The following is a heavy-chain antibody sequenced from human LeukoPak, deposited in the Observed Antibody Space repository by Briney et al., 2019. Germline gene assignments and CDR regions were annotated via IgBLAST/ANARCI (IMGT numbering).Heavy chain of an antibody. J-gene: IGHJ3*02. CDR2: FYTGESDT. CDR1: GSRFTSYW. CDR3: ARSRPGGVVTAEAFDS. D-gene: IGHD3-3*01. V-gene: IGHV5-51*01. Sequence: GGPLEISCKGFGSRFTSYWIGWVGRMPGKGRGGLGIFYTGESDTTYSPSFQGNVTISADKSICTAYLQWSSLKASDTAMYYCARSRPGGVVTAEAFDSWGQGTMVTASS.